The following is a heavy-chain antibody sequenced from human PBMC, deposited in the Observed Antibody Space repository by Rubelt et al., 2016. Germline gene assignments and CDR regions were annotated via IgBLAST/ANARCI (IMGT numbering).Heavy chain of an antibody. J-gene: IGHJ4*02. CDR1: GFTFSSYA. CDR2: ISYDGSNK. Sequence: RSLRLSCAASGFTFSSYAMHWVRQAPGKGLEWVAVISYDGSNKYYADSVKGRFTISRDNSKNRLYLQMNRLRAEDTAVYYCARVPYGDYVWGLLGYWGQGTLVTVSS. CDR3: ARVPYGDYVWGLLGY. V-gene: IGHV3-30*04. D-gene: IGHD3-16*01.